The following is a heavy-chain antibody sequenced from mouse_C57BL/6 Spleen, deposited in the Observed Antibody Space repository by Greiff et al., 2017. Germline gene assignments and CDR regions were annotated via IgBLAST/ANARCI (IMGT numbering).Heavy chain of an antibody. J-gene: IGHJ2*01. CDR2: IYPGSGST. D-gene: IGHD2-10*02. CDR3: ARGGYGNFFDY. V-gene: IGHV1-55*01. Sequence: QVQLQQPGAELVKPGASVKMSCKASGYTFTSYWITWVKQRPGQGLEWIGDIYPGSGSTNYNEKFKSKATLTVDTSSSTAYMQLSSLTSEDSAVYYCARGGYGNFFDYWVQGTTLIVSS. CDR1: GYTFTSYW.